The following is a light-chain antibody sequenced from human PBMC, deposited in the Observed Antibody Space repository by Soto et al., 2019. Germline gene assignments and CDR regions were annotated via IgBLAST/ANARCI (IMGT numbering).Light chain of an antibody. CDR1: QTIISW. Sequence: DIQMTQSPSTLSGSVGDRVTSTCLASQTIISWLAWYQQKPGKAPKLLIYKASTLKSGVPSRFSGSGSGTEFTLTISSLQPDDFATYYCQHYNSYSEAFGQGTKVDIK. CDR2: KAS. J-gene: IGKJ1*01. CDR3: QHYNSYSEA. V-gene: IGKV1-5*03.